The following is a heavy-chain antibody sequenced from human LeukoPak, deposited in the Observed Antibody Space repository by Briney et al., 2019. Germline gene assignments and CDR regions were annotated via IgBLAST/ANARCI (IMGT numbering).Heavy chain of an antibody. Sequence: GGSLRVSCAASGFTFSDYYMSWIRQAPGKGLEWVSYISSSGSTIYYADSVKGRFTISRDNAKNPLYLQMNSLRAEDTAVYYCAGSPIAYCGGDCYQPPGYWGQGTLVTVSS. V-gene: IGHV3-11*01. CDR2: ISSSGSTI. D-gene: IGHD2-21*02. J-gene: IGHJ4*02. CDR3: AGSPIAYCGGDCYQPPGY. CDR1: GFTFSDYY.